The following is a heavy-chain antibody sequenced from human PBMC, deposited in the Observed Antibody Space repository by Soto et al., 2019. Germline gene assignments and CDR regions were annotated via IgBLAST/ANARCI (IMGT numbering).Heavy chain of an antibody. CDR3: ARGGVPGDHFDY. CDR2: IIPILGIA. V-gene: IGHV1-69*02. J-gene: IGHJ4*02. D-gene: IGHD3-10*01. CDR1: GGTFSSYT. Sequence: QVQLVQSGAEVKKPGSSVKVSCKASGGTFSSYTISWVRQAPGQGLEWMGRIIPILGIANYAQKFQGRVTITADKSTSTAYMELSSLRSEDTAVYYCARGGVPGDHFDYWGQGTLVTVSS.